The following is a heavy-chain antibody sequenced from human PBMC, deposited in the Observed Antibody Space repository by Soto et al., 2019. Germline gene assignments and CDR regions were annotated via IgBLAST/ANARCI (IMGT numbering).Heavy chain of an antibody. V-gene: IGHV4-39*01. D-gene: IGHD4-17*01. CDR2: INFSGHT. CDR1: GDSMNSGRYF. Sequence: SETLSLTCTVSGDSMNSGRYFWAWIRQPPGKGLDWIAIINFSGHTYYNPSLKSRVTMSVDTSKNQFSLKLTSVTAADTAVYYCARGFPTVVTVDYWGQGTLVTVS. CDR3: ARGFPTVVTVDY. J-gene: IGHJ4*02.